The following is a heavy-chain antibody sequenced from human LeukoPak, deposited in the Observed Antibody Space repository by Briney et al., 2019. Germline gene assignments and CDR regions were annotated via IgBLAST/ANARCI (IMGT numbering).Heavy chain of an antibody. V-gene: IGHV3-48*04. CDR2: ISGGGSTI. Sequence: PGGSLRLSCAASGFTFSTYAMTWVRQAPGKGLEWVSYISGGGSTISYADSVKGRFTISRDNAKNSLYLQMNSLRAEDTAVYYCARDLYYYDSSGYYYPGGSDYWGQGTLVTVSS. J-gene: IGHJ4*02. CDR1: GFTFSTYA. CDR3: ARDLYYYDSSGYYYPGGSDY. D-gene: IGHD3-22*01.